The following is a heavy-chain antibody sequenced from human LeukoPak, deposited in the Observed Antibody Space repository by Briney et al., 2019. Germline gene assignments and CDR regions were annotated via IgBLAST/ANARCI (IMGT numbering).Heavy chain of an antibody. CDR2: IYDSGST. Sequence: SETLSLTCTVSAGAITSYYWSWIRQPPGKGLEWIGYIYDSGSTNYNPSLKSRVTISVDTSKNQFSLKLSSVTAADTAVYYCASFRWSGSYYAYSDYWGQGTLVTVSP. D-gene: IGHD1-26*01. V-gene: IGHV4-59*01. CDR1: AGAITSYY. J-gene: IGHJ4*02. CDR3: ASFRWSGSYYAYSDY.